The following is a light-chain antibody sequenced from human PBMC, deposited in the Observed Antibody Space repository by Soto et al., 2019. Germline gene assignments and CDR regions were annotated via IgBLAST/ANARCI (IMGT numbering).Light chain of an antibody. J-gene: IGLJ1*01. Sequence: QSVLTQPASVSGSPGQSITISCTGTSSDVGSYNLVSWYQQHPGKAPKLMIYEGSKRPSGVSNRFSGSKSGNTASLTISGLQAEDGADYYCCSYAGSSLYVFGTGTKVTVL. V-gene: IGLV2-23*01. CDR3: CSYAGSSLYV. CDR1: SSDVGSYNL. CDR2: EGS.